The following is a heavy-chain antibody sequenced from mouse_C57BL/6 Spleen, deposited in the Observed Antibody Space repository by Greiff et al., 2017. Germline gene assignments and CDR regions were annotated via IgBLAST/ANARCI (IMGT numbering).Heavy chain of an antibody. CDR3: ARSGDGSSYVGGY. CDR2: IDPSDSET. D-gene: IGHD1-1*01. J-gene: IGHJ2*01. CDR1: GYTFTSYW. Sequence: VQLQQPGAELVRPGSSVKLSCKASGYTFTSYWMHWVKQRPIQGLEWIGNIDPSDSETHYNQKFKDKATLTVDKSSSTAYMQLSSLTSEDSAVYYCARSGDGSSYVGGYWGQGTTLTVSS. V-gene: IGHV1-52*01.